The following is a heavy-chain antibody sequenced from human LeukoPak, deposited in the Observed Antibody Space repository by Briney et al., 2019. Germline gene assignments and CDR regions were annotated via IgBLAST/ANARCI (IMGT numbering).Heavy chain of an antibody. D-gene: IGHD6-13*01. Sequence: GGSLRLSCAASGFTFSSYAMSCVRQAPGKGLEWVSGVSGSGVTTYYADSAKGRFTISRDNSKNTLYLQISSLRAADTAGYYCAMDRDGIAASTRGLDYWGQGTLVTVS. CDR1: GFTFSSYA. CDR2: VSGSGVTT. V-gene: IGHV3-23*01. J-gene: IGHJ4*02. CDR3: AMDRDGIAASTRGLDY.